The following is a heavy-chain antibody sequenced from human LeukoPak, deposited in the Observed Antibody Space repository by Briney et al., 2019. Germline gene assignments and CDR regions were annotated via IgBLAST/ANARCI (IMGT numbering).Heavy chain of an antibody. Sequence: SQTLSLTCTVSGGSISDYYWSWIRQPPGRGLEWIAYIYYSGNTNYNPSLKSRVTISVDTSKNHFSLKLNSVTAADTAVYYCARLNVLNNSVLHHFDRWGQGTLVTVSS. CDR3: ARLNVLNNSVLHHFDR. V-gene: IGHV4-59*08. CDR1: GGSISDYY. CDR2: IYYSGNT. D-gene: IGHD1/OR15-1a*01. J-gene: IGHJ4*02.